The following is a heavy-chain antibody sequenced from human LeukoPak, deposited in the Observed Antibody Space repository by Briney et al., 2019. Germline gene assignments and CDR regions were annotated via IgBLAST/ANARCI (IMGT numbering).Heavy chain of an antibody. V-gene: IGHV4-34*01. CDR2: INHSGST. Sequence: SETLSLTCAVYGGSFSGYYWSWIRQPPGKGLEWIGEINHSGSTNYNPSLKSRVTISVDTSKNQFSLKLSSVTAADTAVYYCARYNYGSGNFDYWGQGTLVTVSS. D-gene: IGHD5-18*01. CDR3: ARYNYGSGNFDY. CDR1: GGSFSGYY. J-gene: IGHJ4*02.